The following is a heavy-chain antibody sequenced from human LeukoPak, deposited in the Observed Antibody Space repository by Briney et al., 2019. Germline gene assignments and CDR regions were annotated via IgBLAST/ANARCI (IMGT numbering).Heavy chain of an antibody. D-gene: IGHD3-22*01. CDR2: IYYSGST. J-gene: IGHJ4*02. V-gene: IGHV4-39*07. CDR1: GGSISSSSYY. Sequence: SETLSLTCTVSGGSISSSSYYWGWIRQPPGKGLEWIGSIYYSGSTYYNPSLKSRITISVDTSKNQFSLKLSSVTAADTAVYYCARVRHIGDYYDSSGYYSQGSYYFDYWGQGTLVTVSS. CDR3: ARVRHIGDYYDSSGYYSQGSYYFDY.